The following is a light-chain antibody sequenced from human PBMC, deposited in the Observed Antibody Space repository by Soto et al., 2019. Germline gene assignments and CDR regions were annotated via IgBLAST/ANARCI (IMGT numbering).Light chain of an antibody. CDR2: GAS. Sequence: EIVMTQSPATLSVPPGASPPLSCRASQSVSNNYLAWYQQKPGQAPRLLIYGASNRATGIPDRFSGSGSGTDFTLTISRLEPEDFAVYYCQQYGSSGTFGQGTKVDIK. J-gene: IGKJ1*01. CDR1: QSVSNNY. V-gene: IGKV3-20*01. CDR3: QQYGSSGT.